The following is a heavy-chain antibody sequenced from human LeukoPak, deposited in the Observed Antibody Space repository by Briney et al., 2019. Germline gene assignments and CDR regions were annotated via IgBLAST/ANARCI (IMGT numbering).Heavy chain of an antibody. CDR1: GGSFSGYY. J-gene: IGHJ4*02. Sequence: KPSETLSLTCAVYGGSFSGYYWSWIRQPPGKGLEWIGEINHSGSTNYNPSLKSRVTISVDTSKNQFSLKLNSVTAADTAMYYCAKSGGYGLIDYWGQGTLVTVSS. CDR3: AKSGGYGLIDY. D-gene: IGHD1-26*01. V-gene: IGHV4-34*01. CDR2: INHSGST.